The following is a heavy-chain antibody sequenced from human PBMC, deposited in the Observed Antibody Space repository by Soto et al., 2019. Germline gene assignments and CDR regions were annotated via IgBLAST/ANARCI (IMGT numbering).Heavy chain of an antibody. J-gene: IGHJ4*02. D-gene: IGHD1-26*01. V-gene: IGHV3-21*01. CDR1: GFTFSSYS. Sequence: EVQLVESGGGLVKPGGSLRLSCAASGFTFSSYSMNWVRQAPGKGLEWVSSISSSSSYIYYADSVKGRFTISRDNAKNSLCLQMNSLRAEDTAVYYCAGSRTDPFDYWGQGTLVTVSS. CDR3: AGSRTDPFDY. CDR2: ISSSSSYI.